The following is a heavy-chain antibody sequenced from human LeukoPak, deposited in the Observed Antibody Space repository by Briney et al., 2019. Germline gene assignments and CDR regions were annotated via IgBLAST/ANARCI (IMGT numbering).Heavy chain of an antibody. D-gene: IGHD6-13*01. CDR3: AKDLDPCSSSWYYFEY. Sequence: GGSLRLSCAASGFTFNNYAMSWVRQAPGKGLEWVSAISGSGGPTYYADSVKGRFTISRDNTKNTLYLQMNSLRVEDTAVYYCAKDLDPCSSSWYYFEYWGQGTLVTVSS. CDR2: ISGSGGPT. J-gene: IGHJ4*02. V-gene: IGHV3-23*01. CDR1: GFTFNNYA.